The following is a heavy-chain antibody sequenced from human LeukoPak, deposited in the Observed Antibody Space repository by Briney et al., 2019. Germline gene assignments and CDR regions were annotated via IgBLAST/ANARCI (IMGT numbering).Heavy chain of an antibody. D-gene: IGHD6-19*01. CDR3: AKVDSSGWYPN. CDR1: GFIFSSYG. V-gene: IGHV3-30*18. CDR2: ISYDGSNK. J-gene: IGHJ4*02. Sequence: GRSLRLSCAASGFIFSSYGMHWVRQAPGKGLEWVAVISYDGSNKYYADSVKGRFTISRDNSKNTLYLQMNSLRAEDTAVYYCAKVDSSGWYPNWGQRTLVTVSS.